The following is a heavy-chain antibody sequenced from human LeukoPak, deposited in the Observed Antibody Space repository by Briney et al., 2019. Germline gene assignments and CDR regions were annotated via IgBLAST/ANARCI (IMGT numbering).Heavy chain of an antibody. CDR1: GFTFSSYA. V-gene: IGHV3-23*01. Sequence: SGGSLRLSCAASGFTFSSYAMSWVRQAPGKGLEWVSAISGSGGSTYYADSVKGRFTISRDDARNSLHLQMNSLRAEDTAVYYCAIAPLSAVVLYWGQGTLVTVSS. J-gene: IGHJ4*02. CDR2: ISGSGGST. D-gene: IGHD2-21*01. CDR3: AIAPLSAVVLY.